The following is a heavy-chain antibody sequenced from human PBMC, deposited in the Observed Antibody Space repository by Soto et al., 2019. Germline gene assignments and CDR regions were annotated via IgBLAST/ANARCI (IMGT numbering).Heavy chain of an antibody. V-gene: IGHV3-33*01. CDR1: GFLFDNYG. D-gene: IGHD2-2*01. CDR2: AWYDGSEK. Sequence: QVQLVESGGGVVQPGRSLRLSCAASGFLFDNYGMHWVRQAPGKGLEWVAVAWYDGSEKYYGDSVKARFTISRDNSKNTLFRQMSSLRAEDTAVYVCARGRVPASVYTDFGLDVWGQGTPVTVSS. J-gene: IGHJ6*02. CDR3: ARGRVPASVYTDFGLDV.